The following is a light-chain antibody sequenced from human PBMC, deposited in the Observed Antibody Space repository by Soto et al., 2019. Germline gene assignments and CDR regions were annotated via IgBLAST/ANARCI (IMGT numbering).Light chain of an antibody. CDR2: AAS. CDR1: QGISNY. V-gene: IGKV1-27*01. CDR3: KKYNSAPFT. J-gene: IGKJ3*01. Sequence: DIQMTQSPSSLSASVGDRVTITCRASQGISNYLAWYQQKPGKVPKLLIYAASTLQSGVTSRFSGSGSGTDFTLTISSLQPEDVANYHCKKYNSAPFTFGPGTKVDIK.